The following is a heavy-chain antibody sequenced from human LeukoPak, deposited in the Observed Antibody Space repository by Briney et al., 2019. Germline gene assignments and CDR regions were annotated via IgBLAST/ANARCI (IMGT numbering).Heavy chain of an antibody. D-gene: IGHD3-22*01. CDR2: IIPIFGTA. CDR1: GGTFSSHA. CDR3: ARGADYYDSSGYARY. J-gene: IGHJ4*02. Sequence: ASVKVSCKASGGTFSSHAISWVRQAPGQGLEWMGGIIPIFGTANYAQKFQGRVTITADESTSTAYMELSSLRSEDTAVYYCARGADYYDSSGYARYWGQGTLVTVSS. V-gene: IGHV1-69*13.